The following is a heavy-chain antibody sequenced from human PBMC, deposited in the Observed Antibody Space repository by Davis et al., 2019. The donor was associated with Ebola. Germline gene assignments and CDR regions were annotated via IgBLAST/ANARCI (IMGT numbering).Heavy chain of an antibody. J-gene: IGHJ5*02. CDR1: GGTFSSYA. V-gene: IGHV1-8*02. Sequence: ASVQVSCKASGGTFSSYATNWVRQATGQGLERMGWMNPNSGNTGYAQKFQGRVTMTRDTSITTAYMELSSLSSDDTAVYYCTRGIARRRSGSWFDPWGQGTPVNVSS. CDR3: TRGIARRRSGSWFDP. D-gene: IGHD2-15*01. CDR2: MNPNSGNT.